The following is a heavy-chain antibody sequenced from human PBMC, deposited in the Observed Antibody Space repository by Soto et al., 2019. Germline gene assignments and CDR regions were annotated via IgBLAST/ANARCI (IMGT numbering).Heavy chain of an antibody. D-gene: IGHD3-3*01. CDR3: ARHTXAISISDH. Sequence: PSETLSLTCTVSGGSISSSSYYWGWIRQPPGKGLEWIGSIYYSGSTYYNPSLKSRVTISVDTSKNQFSLKLSSVTAADTAVYYCARHTXAISISDHWGQGTLVTVSS. CDR2: IYYSGST. CDR1: GGSISSSSYY. V-gene: IGHV4-39*01. J-gene: IGHJ4*02.